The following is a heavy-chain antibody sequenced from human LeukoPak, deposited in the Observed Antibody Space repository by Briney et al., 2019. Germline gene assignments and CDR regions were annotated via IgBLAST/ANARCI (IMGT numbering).Heavy chain of an antibody. Sequence: ASVKVSCKASGYTFTSYGINWVRQAPGQGLEWMGWISAYNSNTHYAQKLQGRVTMTTDTSTSTAYMEVRSLRSDDTAVYYCAREVYSYDFWSGYYMSYFGYWGQGTLVTVSS. CDR2: ISAYNSNT. CDR1: GYTFTSYG. J-gene: IGHJ4*02. D-gene: IGHD3-3*01. V-gene: IGHV1-18*01. CDR3: AREVYSYDFWSGYYMSYFGY.